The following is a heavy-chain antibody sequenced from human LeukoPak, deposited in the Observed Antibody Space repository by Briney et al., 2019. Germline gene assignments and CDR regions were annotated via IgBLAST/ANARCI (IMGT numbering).Heavy chain of an antibody. CDR2: FFYSGSI. D-gene: IGHD1-7*01. CDR3: ARRDLITGTTDY. Sequence: PSQTLSLTCTVSGDSVTSTPYYWGCIRQPPGKGLEWVVCFFYSGSIYYNPSLKSRVTISVDTSTKQFSLKLNSVTVADKAVYYCARRDLITGTTDYWGQGIMVTVSS. CDR1: GDSVTSTPYY. V-gene: IGHV4-39*07. J-gene: IGHJ4*02.